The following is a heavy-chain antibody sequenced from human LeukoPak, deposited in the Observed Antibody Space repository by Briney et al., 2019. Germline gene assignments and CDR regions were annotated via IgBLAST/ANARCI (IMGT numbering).Heavy chain of an antibody. J-gene: IGHJ4*02. CDR1: GFTFSSYA. V-gene: IGHV3-23*01. D-gene: IGHD3-3*01. CDR2: ISGSGGST. Sequence: GGSLRLSCAASGFTFSSYAMSWVRQAPGKGLEWVSAISGSGGSTYYAGSVKGRFTISRDNSKNTLYLQMNSLRAEDTAVYYCAKDHDFWSGYSPPDYWGQGTLVTVSS. CDR3: AKDHDFWSGYSPPDY.